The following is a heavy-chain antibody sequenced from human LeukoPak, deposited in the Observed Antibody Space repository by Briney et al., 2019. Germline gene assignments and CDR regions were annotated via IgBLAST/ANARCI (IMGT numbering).Heavy chain of an antibody. D-gene: IGHD1-26*01. CDR2: IYYSGST. CDR3: ARWVVGAKGAFDY. Sequence: PSETLSLTCTVSGGSISSGDYYWSWISQPPGKGLEWIGYIYYSGSTYYNPSLKSRVTISVDTSKNQFSLKLSSVTAADTAVYYCARWVVGAKGAFDYWGQGTLVTVSS. J-gene: IGHJ4*02. V-gene: IGHV4-30-4*08. CDR1: GGSISSGDYY.